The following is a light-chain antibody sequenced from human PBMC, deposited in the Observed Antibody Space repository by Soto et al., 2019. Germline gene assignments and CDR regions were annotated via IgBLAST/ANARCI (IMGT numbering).Light chain of an antibody. J-gene: IGLJ1*01. CDR1: RSDIGSYNY. CDR3: RSYIDIHARACV. CDR2: GVS. V-gene: IGLV2-14*01. Sequence: ALTQPASVSGSPGQSITISCSGTRSDIGSYNYVAWYQQFPGKTPKILIYGVSNRPSGVSSRFSGSKSGNPASLTISGLQFEDEAENYCRSYIDIHARACVFGTGTKVTVL.